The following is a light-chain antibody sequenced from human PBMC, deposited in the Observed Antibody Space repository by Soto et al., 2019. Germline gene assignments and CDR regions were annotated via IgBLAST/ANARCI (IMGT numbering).Light chain of an antibody. CDR3: HQYYSSPAT. V-gene: IGKV3-15*01. CDR1: QSVSSN. CDR2: GAS. Sequence: EIVMTQSPATLSVSPGASATLSCRASQSVSSNLAWYQQKPGQAPRLLIYGASTRATGIPARFSGSGSGTHFTLTISSLQAEDVAVYYCHQYYSSPATVGGGTKVDIK. J-gene: IGKJ4*01.